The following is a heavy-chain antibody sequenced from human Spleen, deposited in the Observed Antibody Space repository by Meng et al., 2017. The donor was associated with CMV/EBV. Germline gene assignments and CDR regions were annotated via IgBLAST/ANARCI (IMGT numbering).Heavy chain of an antibody. CDR3: VISSHN. V-gene: IGHV4-39*07. CDR1: GGSITSTSSY. CDR2: SYYRGST. J-gene: IGHJ4*02. D-gene: IGHD3-3*02. Sequence: LHLQESVPGLVTPSGTLSSTCTSSGGSITSTSSYWGWVSQPPGNGLEWIGSSYYRGSTNYNPSLKSLISMSVDMSKNQFSLKVNSVTAADTAIYYCVISSHNWGQGTLVIVSS.